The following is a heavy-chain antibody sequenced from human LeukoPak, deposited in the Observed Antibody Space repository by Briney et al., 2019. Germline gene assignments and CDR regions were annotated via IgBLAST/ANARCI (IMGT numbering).Heavy chain of an antibody. CDR3: ARDLYQWLPSTRPRDYYYYMDV. V-gene: IGHV1-2*02. CDR2: INPNSGGT. J-gene: IGHJ6*03. D-gene: IGHD6-19*01. CDR1: GYTFTGYY. Sequence: GASVKVSCKASGYTFTGYYIHWVRQAPGQRLEYMGWINPNSGGTNYAQKFQGRVTMTRDTSISTAYMELSRLRSDDTAVYYCARDLYQWLPSTRPRDYYYYMDVWGEGTTVTVSS.